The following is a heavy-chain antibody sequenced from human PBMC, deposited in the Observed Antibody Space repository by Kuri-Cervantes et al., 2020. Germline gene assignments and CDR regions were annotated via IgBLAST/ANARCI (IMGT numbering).Heavy chain of an antibody. D-gene: IGHD2-2*01. J-gene: IGHJ5*02. V-gene: IGHV4-34*01. CDR1: GGSFSGYY. CDR2: INHSGST. CDR3: ARGGRKYCSSTSCYLQNWFDP. Sequence: GSLRLSCAVYGGSFSGYYWSWIRQPPGKGLEWIGEINHSGSTNYNPSLKSRVTISVDTSKNQFSLKLSSATAADTAVYYCARGGRKYCSSTSCYLQNWFDPWGQGTLVTVSS.